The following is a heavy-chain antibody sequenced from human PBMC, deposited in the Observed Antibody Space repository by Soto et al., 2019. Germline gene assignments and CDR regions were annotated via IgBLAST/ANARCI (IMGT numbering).Heavy chain of an antibody. D-gene: IGHD3-10*01. Sequence: ASVKVSCKASGYTFTSYYMHWVRQAPGQGLEWMGIINPSGGSTSYAQKFQGRVTMTRDTSTSTVYMELSSLRSEDTAVYYRASSPPEYYGYYYYMDVWGKGTTVTVSS. V-gene: IGHV1-46*03. J-gene: IGHJ6*03. CDR3: ASSPPEYYGYYYYMDV. CDR2: INPSGGST. CDR1: GYTFTSYY.